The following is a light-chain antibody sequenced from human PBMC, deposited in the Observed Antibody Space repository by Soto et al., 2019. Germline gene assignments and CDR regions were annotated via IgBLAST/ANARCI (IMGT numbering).Light chain of an antibody. CDR3: HQRQSWPRT. CDR1: QAVNTR. Sequence: EIVLTQSPATLSSFPGDRVTLSCRASQAVNTRLAWYQHRPGQAPRLLIYLASNRAAGVPARFSGSGSGTDFPLTICDVGPEYFAVYYCHQRQSWPRTFGQGTTVDI. V-gene: IGKV3-11*01. CDR2: LAS. J-gene: IGKJ1*01.